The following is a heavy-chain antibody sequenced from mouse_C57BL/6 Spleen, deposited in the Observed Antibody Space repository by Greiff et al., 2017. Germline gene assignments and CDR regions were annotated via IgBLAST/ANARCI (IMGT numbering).Heavy chain of an antibody. CDR2: ISYDGSN. J-gene: IGHJ1*03. CDR1: GYSITSGYY. CDR3: ARERNLWYFDV. Sequence: EVQLQQSGPGLVKPSQSLSLTCSVTGYSITSGYYWNWIRQFPGNKLEWMGYISYDGSNNYNPSLKNRISITRDTSKNQFFLKLNSVTAEDTATCYCARERNLWYFDVWGTGTTVTVSS. V-gene: IGHV3-6*01.